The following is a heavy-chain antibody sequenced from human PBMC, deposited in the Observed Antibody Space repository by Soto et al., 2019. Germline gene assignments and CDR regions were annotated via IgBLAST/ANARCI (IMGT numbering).Heavy chain of an antibody. CDR1: GGPFSGYY. CDR3: GSGGGLGYSYGAGYYYGMAV. V-gene: IGHV4-34*01. CDR2: INHSGST. D-gene: IGHD5-18*01. J-gene: IGHJ6*02. Sequence: QVQLQQWGAGLLKPSETLSLTCAVYGGPFSGYYWSWIGQPPGKGLEWIGEINHSGSTNYTPSLKGGVTISVDTSKNQFSLRLGSVTAGDTAVYYWGSGGGLGYSYGAGYYYGMAVWGQGTTVTVSS.